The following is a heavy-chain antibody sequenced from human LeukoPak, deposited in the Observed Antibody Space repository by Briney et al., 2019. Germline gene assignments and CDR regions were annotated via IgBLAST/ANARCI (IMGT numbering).Heavy chain of an antibody. CDR3: ARGGCSSTSCYSGVDY. V-gene: IGHV1-69*13. D-gene: IGHD2-2*02. J-gene: IGHJ4*02. CDR2: IIPIFGTA. CDR1: GYTFTSYG. Sequence: SVKVSCKASGYTFTSYGISWVRQAPGQGLEWMGGIIPIFGTANYAQKFQGRVTITADESTSTAYMELSSLRSEDTAVYYCARGGCSSTSCYSGVDYWGQGTLVTVSS.